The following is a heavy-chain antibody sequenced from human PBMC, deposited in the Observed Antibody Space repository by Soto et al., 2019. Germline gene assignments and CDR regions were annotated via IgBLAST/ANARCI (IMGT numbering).Heavy chain of an antibody. CDR2: IFVGSGNT. CDR3: AARIGYYTSYYHMDV. V-gene: IGHV1-58*02. D-gene: IGHD3-3*01. CDR1: GFTFTNSA. J-gene: IGHJ6*03. Sequence: GASVKVSCKASGFTFTNSAIQWVRQARGQRLEWIGWIFVGSGNTNYAQKFQERLTITRDMSTSTAYMELSSLRSEDTAIYYCAARIGYYTSYYHMDVWGKGTTVTVSS.